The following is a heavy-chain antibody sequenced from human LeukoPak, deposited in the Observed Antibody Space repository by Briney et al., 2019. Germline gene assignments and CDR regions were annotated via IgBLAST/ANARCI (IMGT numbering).Heavy chain of an antibody. J-gene: IGHJ4*02. D-gene: IGHD2-2*01. CDR3: ARDESQLFPGYYFDY. CDR2: INPNSGGT. CDR1: GYTFTGYY. V-gene: IGHV1-2*02. Sequence: VASVKVSCKASGYTFTGYYMHWVRQAPGQGLEWMGWINPNSGGTNYAQKFQGRVTMTRDTSTSTVYMELSSLRSEDTAVYYCARDESQLFPGYYFDYWGQGTLVTVSS.